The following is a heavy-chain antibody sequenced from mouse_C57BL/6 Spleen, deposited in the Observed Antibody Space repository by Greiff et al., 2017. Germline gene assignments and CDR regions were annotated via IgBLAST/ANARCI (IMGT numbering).Heavy chain of an antibody. CDR1: GYTFTDYE. CDR2: IDPETGGT. V-gene: IGHV1-15*01. CDR3: TRDPNYAMDY. J-gene: IGHJ4*01. Sequence: VQLQQSGAELVRPGASVTLSCKASGYTFTDYEMHWVKQTPVHGLEWIGAIDPETGGTAYNQKFKGEAILTADKSSSTAYMELRSLTSEDSAVYYCTRDPNYAMDYWGQGTSVTVSS.